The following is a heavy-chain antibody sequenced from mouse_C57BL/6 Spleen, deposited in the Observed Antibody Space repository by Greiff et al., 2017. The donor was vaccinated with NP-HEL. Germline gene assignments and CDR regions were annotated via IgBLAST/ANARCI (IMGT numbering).Heavy chain of an antibody. CDR2: IDPEDGDT. Sequence: EVQLQQSGAELVRPGASVKLSCTASGFNIKDYYMHWVKQRPEQGLEWIGRIDPEDGDTEYAPKFQGKATMTADTSSNTAYLQLSSLTSEDTAVYYCTTFYYYGSSYAYAMDYWGQGTSVTVSS. V-gene: IGHV14-1*01. CDR3: TTFYYYGSSYAYAMDY. D-gene: IGHD1-1*01. CDR1: GFNIKDYY. J-gene: IGHJ4*01.